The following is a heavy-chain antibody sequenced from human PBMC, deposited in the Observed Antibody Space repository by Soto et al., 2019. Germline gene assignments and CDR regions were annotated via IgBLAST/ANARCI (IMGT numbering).Heavy chain of an antibody. D-gene: IGHD3-22*01. CDR1: GYTFTGYY. J-gene: IGHJ3*02. CDR2: INPNSGGT. Sequence: XSVKVSCKASGYTFTGYYMHWVRQAPGQGLEWMGWINPNSGGTNYAQKFQGRVTMTRDTSISTAYMELSRLRSDDTAVYYCARSSYYDSSGYYLADAFDIWGQGTMVTVSS. V-gene: IGHV1-2*02. CDR3: ARSSYYDSSGYYLADAFDI.